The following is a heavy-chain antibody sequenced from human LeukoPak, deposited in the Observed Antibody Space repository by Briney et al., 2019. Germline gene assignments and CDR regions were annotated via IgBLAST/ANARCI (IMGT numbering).Heavy chain of an antibody. V-gene: IGHV1-2*02. CDR2: INPNSGGT. Sequence: ASVKVSCKASGYSFADYYMHWVRQAPGQGLEWMGWINPNSGGTNYAQKFQGRVTMTRDTSISTAYMELSRLRSDDTAVYYCARDRGDFWSGYYGYYYMDVWGKGTTVTVSS. J-gene: IGHJ6*03. D-gene: IGHD3-3*01. CDR1: GYSFADYY. CDR3: ARDRGDFWSGYYGYYYMDV.